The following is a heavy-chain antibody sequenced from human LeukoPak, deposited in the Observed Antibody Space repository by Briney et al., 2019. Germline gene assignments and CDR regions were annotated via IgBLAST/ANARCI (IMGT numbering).Heavy chain of an antibody. Sequence: GESLKISCKSSGYSFTSYWIAWVRQMPGKGLEWMGILYPGDSDTRYSPSFQGQVTISADRSITTAYLQWSSLKASDTAMYYCARHPAYAPFDYWGQGTLVTVSS. CDR3: ARHPAYAPFDY. J-gene: IGHJ4*02. D-gene: IGHD2-2*01. CDR1: GYSFTSYW. CDR2: LYPGDSDT. V-gene: IGHV5-51*01.